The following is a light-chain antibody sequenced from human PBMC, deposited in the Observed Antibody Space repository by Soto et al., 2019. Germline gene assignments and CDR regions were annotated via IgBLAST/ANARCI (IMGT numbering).Light chain of an antibody. CDR1: QDIGNY. CDR2: ATS. J-gene: IGKJ1*01. CDR3: QKYAGGQRP. V-gene: IGKV1-27*01. Sequence: DIQMTQSPSSVSASVGDRVTITCRASQDIGNYLAWFQHKPGKAPKLLIYATSTLQLGVPSSFSGSESGTYFTLTISSLQPEDFATYYCQKYAGGQRPFGEGTKVEI.